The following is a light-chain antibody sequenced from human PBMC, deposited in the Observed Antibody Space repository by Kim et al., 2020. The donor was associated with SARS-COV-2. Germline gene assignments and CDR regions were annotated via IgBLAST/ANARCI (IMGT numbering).Light chain of an antibody. J-gene: IGKJ4*01. CDR1: QSISSW. Sequence: ASVGDRVTITCRASQSISSWLAWYQQKPGKAPKLLIYKASSLQSGVPSRFSGSGCGTEFTLTISSLQPDDFATYYCQHYDSYPLTFGGGTKVDIK. CDR2: KAS. CDR3: QHYDSYPLT. V-gene: IGKV1-5*03.